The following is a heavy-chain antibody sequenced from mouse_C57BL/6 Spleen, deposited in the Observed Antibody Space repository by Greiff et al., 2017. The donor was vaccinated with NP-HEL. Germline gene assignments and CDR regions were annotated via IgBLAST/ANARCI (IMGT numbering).Heavy chain of an antibody. CDR3: TRIITTVVATPYFEV. J-gene: IGHJ1*03. V-gene: IGHV1-15*01. CDR2: IDPETGGT. CDR1: GYTFTDYE. D-gene: IGHD1-1*01. Sequence: QVQLQQSGAELVRPGASVTLSCKASGYTFTDYEMHWVKQTPVHGLEWIGAIDPETGGTAYNQKFKGKAILTADKSSSTAYMELRSLTSEDSAVYYCTRIITTVVATPYFEVWGTGTTVTVSS.